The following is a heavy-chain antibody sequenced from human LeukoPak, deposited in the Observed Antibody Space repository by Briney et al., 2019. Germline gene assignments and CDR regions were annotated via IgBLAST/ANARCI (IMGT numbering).Heavy chain of an antibody. CDR3: ARDPGITGTTAPAYYFDY. J-gene: IGHJ4*02. Sequence: PGGSLRLSCAASGFTFSSYWMSWVRQAPGKGLDWVANIKQDGSEKYYVDSVKGRFTISRDNAKNSLYLQMNSLRAEDTAVYYCARDPGITGTTAPAYYFDYWGQGTLVTVSS. D-gene: IGHD1-7*01. V-gene: IGHV3-7*01. CDR2: IKQDGSEK. CDR1: GFTFSSYW.